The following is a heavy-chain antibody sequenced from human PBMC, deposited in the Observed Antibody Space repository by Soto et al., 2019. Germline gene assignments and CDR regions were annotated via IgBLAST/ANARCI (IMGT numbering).Heavy chain of an antibody. D-gene: IGHD1-26*01. CDR2: INHSGST. Sequence: QVQLQQWGAGLLKPSETLSLTCAVYGGSFSGYYWSWIRQPPGKGLEWIGEINHSGSTNYNPSLTSRVTISVDTSKNQFSRKLSSVTAAVTAVYYCARTTERIVGATGGYFDYWGQGTLVTVSS. CDR1: GGSFSGYY. CDR3: ARTTERIVGATGGYFDY. J-gene: IGHJ4*02. V-gene: IGHV4-34*01.